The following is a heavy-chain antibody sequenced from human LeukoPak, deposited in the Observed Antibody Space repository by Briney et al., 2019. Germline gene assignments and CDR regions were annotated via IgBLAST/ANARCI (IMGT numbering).Heavy chain of an antibody. V-gene: IGHV4-34*01. J-gene: IGHJ3*02. Sequence: PSETLSLTCAVYGGSFSGYYWSWIRQPPGKGLEWIGEINHSGSTNYNPSLKSRVTISVDTSKNQFSLKLSSVTAADTAVYYCARVGGDIVVVPAAKRRAFDIWGQGTMVTVSS. CDR1: GGSFSGYY. D-gene: IGHD2-2*01. CDR2: INHSGST. CDR3: ARVGGDIVVVPAAKRRAFDI.